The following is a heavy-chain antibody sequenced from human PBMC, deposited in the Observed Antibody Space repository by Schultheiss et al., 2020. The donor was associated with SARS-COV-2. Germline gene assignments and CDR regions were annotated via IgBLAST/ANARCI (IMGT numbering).Heavy chain of an antibody. J-gene: IGHJ6*02. CDR1: GFTFSSYE. CDR3: AKTLFKDIVVVPAAIYYYYYGMDV. Sequence: GGSLRLSCAASGFTFSSYEMNWVRQAPGKGLEWVSYISSSGSTIYYADSVKGRFTISRDNAKNSLYLQMNSLRAEDTAVYYCAKTLFKDIVVVPAAIYYYYYGMDVWGQGTTVTVSS. V-gene: IGHV3-48*03. CDR2: ISSSGSTI. D-gene: IGHD2-2*02.